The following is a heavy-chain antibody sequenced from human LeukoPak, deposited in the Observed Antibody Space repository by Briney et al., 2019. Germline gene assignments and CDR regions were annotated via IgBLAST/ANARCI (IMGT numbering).Heavy chain of an antibody. CDR3: ARIGGDRDPFDY. V-gene: IGHV3-30*03. D-gene: IGHD2-21*02. CDR2: ISSSDGNSK. CDR1: GFTFTCCG. Sequence: PGTSLRLSCATSGFTFTCCGMHWVRQASGKGLEWVAAISSSDGNSKYYADSVKGRFTISRDNSENTLYLQMNSLRAEDTAVYYCARIGGDRDPFDYWGQGTLVTVSS. J-gene: IGHJ4*02.